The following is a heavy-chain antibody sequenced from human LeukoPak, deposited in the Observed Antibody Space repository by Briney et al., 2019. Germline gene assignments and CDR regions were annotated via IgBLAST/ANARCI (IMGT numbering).Heavy chain of an antibody. Sequence: PGRSLRLSCAASGFTFDDYAMHWVRQAPGKGLVWVSRINSDGSSTSYADSVEGRFTVSRDNAKNTLYLQMNSLRAEDTAVYYCARATGSYYSLGYWGQGTLVTVSS. CDR1: GFTFDDYA. CDR2: INSDGSST. J-gene: IGHJ4*02. D-gene: IGHD1-26*01. CDR3: ARATGSYYSLGY. V-gene: IGHV3-74*01.